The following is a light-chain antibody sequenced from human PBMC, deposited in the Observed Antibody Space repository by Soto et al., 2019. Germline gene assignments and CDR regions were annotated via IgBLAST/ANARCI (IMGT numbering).Light chain of an antibody. CDR3: SSVAGSSVRAYV. V-gene: IGLV2-14*03. CDR1: KNDIGGCDY. J-gene: IGLJ1*01. Sequence: QAVLTPPAPVSGSPGQTITISCTGTKNDIGGCDYISWYQQHPGGVPDHLNYNVTLRSSGVSGSFSGSKTRNPASLPLSGLQADDDADYYCSSVAGSSVRAYVFGGGTKV. CDR2: NVT.